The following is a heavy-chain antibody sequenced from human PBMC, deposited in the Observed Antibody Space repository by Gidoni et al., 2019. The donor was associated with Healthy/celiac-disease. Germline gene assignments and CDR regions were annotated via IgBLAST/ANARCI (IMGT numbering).Heavy chain of an antibody. D-gene: IGHD6-19*01. CDR3: ASTRAVAGPRGGGWFDP. CDR1: GSTFTSYA. J-gene: IGHJ5*02. CDR2: INAGNGNT. V-gene: IGHV1-3*01. Sequence: QVQLVQSGAEVKKPGASGTVSGKASGSTFTSYAMHWVRQAPGQRLEGMGWINAGNGNTKYSQKFQGRVTITRDTSASTAYMELSSLRSEDTAVYYCASTRAVAGPRGGGWFDPWGQGTLVTVSS.